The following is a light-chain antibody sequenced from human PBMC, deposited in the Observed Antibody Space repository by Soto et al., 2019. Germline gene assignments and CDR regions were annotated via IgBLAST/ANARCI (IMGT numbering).Light chain of an antibody. V-gene: IGKV1-5*01. Sequence: DIQMTQSPSTLSASVGYRFTITCRASKNISTCVAWYQQKPGKAPKLLIYDASSLESGVPSRGSGSGSGTEFTLTISSLQHDDVATYYCQQYYSYEWTFGQGTTGDIK. CDR1: KNISTC. J-gene: IGKJ1*01. CDR2: DAS. CDR3: QQYYSYEWT.